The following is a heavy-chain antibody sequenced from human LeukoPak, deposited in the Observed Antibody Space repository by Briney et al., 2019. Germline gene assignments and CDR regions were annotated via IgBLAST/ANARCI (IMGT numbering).Heavy chain of an antibody. CDR1: GFTFSFYS. Sequence: NPGGSLRLSCAASGFTFSFYSMNWVRQTPGKGLEWVSSISSGSSYIYYADSVKGRFTISRDNAKNSLYLQMNSLRAEDTAVYYCAREEMDYGYYDYWGQGTLVTVSS. V-gene: IGHV3-21*01. J-gene: IGHJ4*02. CDR3: AREEMDYGYYDY. D-gene: IGHD4/OR15-4a*01. CDR2: ISSGSSYI.